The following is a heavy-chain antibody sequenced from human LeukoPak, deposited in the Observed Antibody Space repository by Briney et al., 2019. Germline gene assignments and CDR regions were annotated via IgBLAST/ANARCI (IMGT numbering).Heavy chain of an antibody. CDR1: GFTFSSYW. Sequence: GGSLRLSCAASGFTFSSYWMNWLRQAPGKGLEWVANIKQDGSEKYYVDSVKGRFTISSNNAKNSQYQQMNRLRAEDTAVYYCARYYHPCVHLCFIGNWGQGTLVTVSS. CDR2: IKQDGSEK. V-gene: IGHV3-7*01. J-gene: IGHJ4*02. CDR3: ARYYHPCVHLCFIGN. D-gene: IGHD3-10*01.